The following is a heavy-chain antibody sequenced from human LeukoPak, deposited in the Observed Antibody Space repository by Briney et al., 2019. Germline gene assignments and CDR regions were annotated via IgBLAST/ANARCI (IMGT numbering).Heavy chain of an antibody. V-gene: IGHV1-2*02. CDR3: ARGDSSSWSGGNWFDP. CDR2: INPNSGGT. D-gene: IGHD6-13*01. Sequence: ASVTVSCKASGYTFTGYYMHWVRQAPGQGLEWMGWINPNSGGTNYAQKFQGRVTMTRDTSISTAYMELSRLRSDDTAVYYSARGDSSSWSGGNWFDPWGQGTLVTVSS. CDR1: GYTFTGYY. J-gene: IGHJ5*02.